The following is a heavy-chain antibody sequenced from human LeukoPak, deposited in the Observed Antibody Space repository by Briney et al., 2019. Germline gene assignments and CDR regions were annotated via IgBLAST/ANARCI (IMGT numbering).Heavy chain of an antibody. J-gene: IGHJ4*02. CDR1: GGSFSGYY. V-gene: IGHV4-34*01. Sequence: SETLSLTCAVYGGSFSGYYWRWIRQPPGKGVEWIGEINHSGSTNYNPSLKSRVTISVDTPNYQFSLKLSAVTAADPAVYYCARGPFDYWGQGTLVTVSS. CDR2: INHSGST. CDR3: ARGPFDY.